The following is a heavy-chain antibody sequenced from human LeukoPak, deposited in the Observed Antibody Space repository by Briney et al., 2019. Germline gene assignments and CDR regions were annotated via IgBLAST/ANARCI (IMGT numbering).Heavy chain of an antibody. D-gene: IGHD2-8*02. CDR2: IYYSGST. V-gene: IGHV4-59*12. CDR3: ARDRGISAGGQRYFYYYYGMDV. Sequence: SETLSLTCTVSGGSISSYYWSWIRQPPGKGLEWIGYIYYSGSTNYNPSLKSRVTISVDTSKNQFSLNLTSVTAADSAVYYCARDRGISAGGQRYFYYYYGMDVWGQGTTVTVSS. CDR1: GGSISSYY. J-gene: IGHJ6*02.